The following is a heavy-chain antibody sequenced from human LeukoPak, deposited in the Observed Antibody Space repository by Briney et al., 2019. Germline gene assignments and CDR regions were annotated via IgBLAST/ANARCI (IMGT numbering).Heavy chain of an antibody. V-gene: IGHV1-8*01. CDR3: ARVVGDADY. CDR1: GYTFTSYD. D-gene: IGHD2-2*01. J-gene: IGHJ4*02. Sequence: ASVKVSCKASGYTFTSYDINWVRQATGQGLEWMGWMNPKSGNTGSTQKFQGRVTMTRGASISTAYMELSSLRSEDTAVYYCARVVGDADYWGQGTLVTVSS. CDR2: MNPKSGNT.